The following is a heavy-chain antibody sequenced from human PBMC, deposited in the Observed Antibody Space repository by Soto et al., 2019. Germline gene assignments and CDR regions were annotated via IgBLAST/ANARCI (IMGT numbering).Heavy chain of an antibody. J-gene: IGHJ3*02. Sequence: QVQLVQSGAEVKKPGASVKVSCKASGYTFTASYMHWVRQAPGQGLEWMGIIDPSGGSTSYSQKFQGRVTMTRVTSTSTVYMELNSLRSEDTAVFYCARDSGHYYRSDAFDKWGQGTMVTVSS. D-gene: IGHD1-26*01. V-gene: IGHV1-46*01. CDR1: GYTFTASY. CDR3: ARDSGHYYRSDAFDK. CDR2: IDPSGGST.